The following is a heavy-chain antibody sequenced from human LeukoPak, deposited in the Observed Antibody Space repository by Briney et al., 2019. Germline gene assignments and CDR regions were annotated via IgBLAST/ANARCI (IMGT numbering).Heavy chain of an antibody. D-gene: IGHD6-13*01. CDR2: ISSSSSYI. CDR3: ARARRIAAAALYYYDY. J-gene: IGHJ4*02. CDR1: GFTFSSHS. V-gene: IGHV3-21*01. Sequence: GGSLRLSCAASGFTFSSHSMNWVRQAPGKGLEWVSSISSSSSYIYYADSVKGRFTISRDNAKNSLYLQMNSLRAEDTAVYYCARARRIAAAALYYYDYWGQGTLVTVSS.